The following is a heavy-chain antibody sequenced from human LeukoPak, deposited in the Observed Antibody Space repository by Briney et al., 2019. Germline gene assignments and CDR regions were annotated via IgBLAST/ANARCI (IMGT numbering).Heavy chain of an antibody. CDR1: GFTFSSYA. D-gene: IGHD2-15*01. V-gene: IGHV4-34*01. CDR3: ARGYHKDIYYYYGMDV. CDR2: INHSGST. Sequence: GSLRLSCAASGFTFSSYAMSWVRQAPGKGLEWIGEINHSGSTNYNPSLKSRVAISVDTSKNQFSLKLSSVTAADTAVYYCARGYHKDIYYYYGMDVWGKGTTVTVSS. J-gene: IGHJ6*04.